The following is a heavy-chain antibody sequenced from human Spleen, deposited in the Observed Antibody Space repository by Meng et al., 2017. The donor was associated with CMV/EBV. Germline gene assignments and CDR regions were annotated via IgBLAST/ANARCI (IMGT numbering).Heavy chain of an antibody. CDR1: GFTFSSYA. V-gene: IGHV3-64*02. D-gene: IGHD3-3*01. CDR2: IDNNGGST. Sequence: GESLKISCAASGFTFSSYAMHWVRQAPGKGLEYVSAIDNNGGSTDYADSVKGRFTISRDSSKNTLYLQMNSLRAEDTAVYYCARGWRGDFWSGYLRTLDFWGQGTLVTVSS. J-gene: IGHJ4*02. CDR3: ARGWRGDFWSGYLRTLDF.